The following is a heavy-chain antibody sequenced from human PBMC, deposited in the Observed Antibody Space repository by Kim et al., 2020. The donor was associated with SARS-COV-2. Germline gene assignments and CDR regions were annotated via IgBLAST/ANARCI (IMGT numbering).Heavy chain of an antibody. CDR3: TRPATGYGDPY. V-gene: IGHV3-73*01. CDR2: IRSKANSYAT. Sequence: GGSLRLSCAASGFTFSGSAMHWVRQASGKGLEWVGRIRSKANSYATAYAASVKARFTISRDDSKNTAYVQMNSLKTEDTAVYYSTRPATGYGDPYWGQGTLVTVSS. CDR1: GFTFSGSA. J-gene: IGHJ4*02. D-gene: IGHD4-17*01.